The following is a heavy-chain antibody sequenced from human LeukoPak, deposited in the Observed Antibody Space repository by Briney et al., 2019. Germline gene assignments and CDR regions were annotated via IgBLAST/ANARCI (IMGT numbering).Heavy chain of an antibody. CDR1: GFTFSTYG. V-gene: IGHV3-23*01. CDR2: MSDSGTNT. J-gene: IGHJ4*02. CDR3: VGGDY. Sequence: PGGSLRLSCAASGFTFSTYGMTWVRQAPGKGLEWVSGMSDSGTNTYYADSVKGRFTISRDNSKNTLYLQMNSLRAEDTAVYYCVGGDYWGQGTLVTVSS.